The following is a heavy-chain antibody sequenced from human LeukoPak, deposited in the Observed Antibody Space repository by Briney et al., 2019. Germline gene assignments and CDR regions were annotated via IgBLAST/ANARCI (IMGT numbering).Heavy chain of an antibody. CDR1: GFTFVGNA. Sequence: PGGSLRLSCATSGFTFVGNAMSWVRQAPGKGLEWVSGVSGSDGSSHYADSVKGRFTISVDNSKNTLHLQMNSLRAEETAVYYCAKGGLGGYNAVFDHWGQGTLVTVSS. CDR2: VSGSDGSS. J-gene: IGHJ4*02. D-gene: IGHD5-24*01. V-gene: IGHV3-23*01. CDR3: AKGGLGGYNAVFDH.